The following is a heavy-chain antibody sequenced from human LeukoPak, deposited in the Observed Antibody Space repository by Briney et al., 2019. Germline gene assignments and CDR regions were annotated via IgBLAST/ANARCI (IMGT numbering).Heavy chain of an antibody. CDR3: ARSGELRTSGYYMDV. Sequence: SETLSLTCTVSGGSISSYYWSWLRQPPGKGLEWIGYIYYSGSTNYNPSLKSRVTISVDTSKNQFSLKLSSVTAADTAVYYCARSGELRTSGYYMDVWGKGTTVTVSS. CDR2: IYYSGST. V-gene: IGHV4-59*08. CDR1: GGSISSYY. J-gene: IGHJ6*03. D-gene: IGHD1-26*01.